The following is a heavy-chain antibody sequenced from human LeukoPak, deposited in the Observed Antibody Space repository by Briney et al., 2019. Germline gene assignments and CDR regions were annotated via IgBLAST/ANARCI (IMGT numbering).Heavy chain of an antibody. D-gene: IGHD1-26*01. V-gene: IGHV4-61*05. CDR3: ARSLRADYYYYYMDV. CDR2: IYTSGST. Sequence: SETLSLTCTVSGGSISSSSYYWGWIRQPPGKGLEWIGRIYTSGSTNYNPSLKSRVTMSVDTSKNQFSLKLSSVTAADTAVYYCARSLRADYYYYYMDVWGKGTTVTVSS. J-gene: IGHJ6*03. CDR1: GGSISSSSYY.